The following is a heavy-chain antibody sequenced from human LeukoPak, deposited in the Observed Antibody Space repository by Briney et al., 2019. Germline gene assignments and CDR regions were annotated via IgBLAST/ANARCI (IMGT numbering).Heavy chain of an antibody. CDR1: GGSISSYY. J-gene: IGHJ2*01. Sequence: SETLSLTCTVSGGSISSYYWSWIRQPAGKGLEWIGRIYTSGSTNYNPSLKSRVTMSVDTSKNQFSLKLSSVTAADTAVYYCARESYSGNSVRWYFDLWGRGTLVTVSS. D-gene: IGHD4-23*01. V-gene: IGHV4-4*07. CDR2: IYTSGST. CDR3: ARESYSGNSVRWYFDL.